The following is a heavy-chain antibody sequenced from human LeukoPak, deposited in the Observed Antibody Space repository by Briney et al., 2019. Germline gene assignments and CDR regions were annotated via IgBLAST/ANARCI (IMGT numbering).Heavy chain of an antibody. Sequence: GGSLRLSCAASGFTFSSYGMHWVRQAPGKGLEWVAVIWYDGSNKYYADSVKGRFTISRDNSKNTLYPQMNSLRAEDTAVYYCAKVVRPGNYYDSFNYCGQGTLVTVSS. V-gene: IGHV3-33*06. D-gene: IGHD3-22*01. CDR2: IWYDGSNK. CDR1: GFTFSSYG. CDR3: AKVVRPGNYYDSFNY. J-gene: IGHJ4*02.